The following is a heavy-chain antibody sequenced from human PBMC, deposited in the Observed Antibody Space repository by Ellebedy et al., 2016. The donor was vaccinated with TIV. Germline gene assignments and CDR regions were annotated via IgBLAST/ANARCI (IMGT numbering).Heavy chain of an antibody. Sequence: GESLKISCAVSGFTFSSYSMNWVRQAPGKGLEWVSFISGSSNYIYYADSVKGRFTISRDNSKNSLYLQMDSLRAEDTAVYYCARVSATITPSYYYYIDVWGKGTTVTVSS. CDR1: GFTFSSYS. D-gene: IGHD4-11*01. V-gene: IGHV3-21*06. CDR2: ISGSSNYI. J-gene: IGHJ6*03. CDR3: ARVSATITPSYYYYIDV.